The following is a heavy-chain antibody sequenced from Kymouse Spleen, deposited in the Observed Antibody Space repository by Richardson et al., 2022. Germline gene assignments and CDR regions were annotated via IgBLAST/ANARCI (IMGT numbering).Heavy chain of an antibody. V-gene: IGHV1-3*01. Sequence: QVQLVQSGAEVKKPGASVKVSCKASGYTFTSYAMHWVRQAPGQRLEWMGWINAGNGNTKYSQKFQGRVTITRDTSASTAYMELSSLRSEDTAVYYCARGFDWLNYFDYWGQGTLVTVSS. CDR2: INAGNGNT. D-gene: IGHD3-9*01. J-gene: IGHJ4*02. CDR3: ARGFDWLNYFDY. CDR1: GYTFTSYA.